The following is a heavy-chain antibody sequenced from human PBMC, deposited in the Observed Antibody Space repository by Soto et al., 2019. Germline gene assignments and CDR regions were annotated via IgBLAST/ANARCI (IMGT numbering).Heavy chain of an antibody. D-gene: IGHD3-22*01. CDR1: GFTFSDYY. CDR3: VRGRGYYDSSGYDY. J-gene: IGHJ4*02. Sequence: QVQLVESGGGLVKPGGSLRLSCAASGFTFSDYYMNWIRQAPGKGLEWVSYISGGGGSTIYYTDSVKGRFTISRDNAKNSVYLQMHSLRAEDTAVYYWVRGRGYYDSSGYDYWGQGTLVTVSS. V-gene: IGHV3-11*01. CDR2: ISGGGGSTI.